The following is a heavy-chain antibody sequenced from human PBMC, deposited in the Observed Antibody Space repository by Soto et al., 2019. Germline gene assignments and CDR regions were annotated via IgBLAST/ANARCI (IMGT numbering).Heavy chain of an antibody. D-gene: IGHD3-10*01. CDR3: ARAGPYGIIAN. V-gene: IGHV4-4*02. CDR1: SGSISSSNW. CDR2: IYHSGST. Sequence: SETLSLTCAVSSGSISSSNWWSWVRQPPGKGLGWIGEIYHSGSTNYNPSLKSRVTISVDKSKNQFSLKLSSVTAADTAVYYCARAGPYGIIANGGQGTRVTVSS. J-gene: IGHJ4*02.